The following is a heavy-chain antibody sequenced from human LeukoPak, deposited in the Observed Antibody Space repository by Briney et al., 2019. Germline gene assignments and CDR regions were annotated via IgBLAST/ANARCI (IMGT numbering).Heavy chain of an antibody. V-gene: IGHV4-34*01. Sequence: SETLSLTCVVYAGSFSGYYWSWIRQPPGKGLEWIGEIDQSGTTNYNPSLKGRVSISVDTSKKQFSLTLTSMTAADTAVYYCARVPHYYFGYGYFDSWGQGTLVTVSS. D-gene: IGHD3-10*01. CDR2: IDQSGTT. J-gene: IGHJ4*02. CDR3: ARVPHYYFGYGYFDS. CDR1: AGSFSGYY.